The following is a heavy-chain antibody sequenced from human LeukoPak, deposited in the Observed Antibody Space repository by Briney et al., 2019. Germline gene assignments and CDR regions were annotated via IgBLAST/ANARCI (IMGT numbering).Heavy chain of an antibody. CDR1: GGTFSNYA. D-gene: IGHD2-15*01. V-gene: IGHV1-69*06. J-gene: IGHJ6*03. CDR2: IIPIFGTT. CDR3: ARGVVVVAATYAGYYYYYMDV. Sequence: SVKVSCKASGGTFSNYAISWVRQAPGQGLEWMGGIIPIFGTTNYAQKFQGRITITADKSTSTAYMELSSLRSEDTAVYYCARGVVVVAATYAGYYYYYMDVWGKGTTVTVSS.